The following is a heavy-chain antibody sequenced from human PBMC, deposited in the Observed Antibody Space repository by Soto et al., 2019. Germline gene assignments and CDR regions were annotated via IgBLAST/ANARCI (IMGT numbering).Heavy chain of an antibody. CDR3: AKGRGQNCNFDY. CDR1: GFTFSSYA. V-gene: IGHV3-23*01. CDR2: ISGSGGTA. Sequence: EVQLLESGGGSVQPGGSLRLSCAASGFTFSSYAMHWVRRPPGKGLEWVSSISGSGGTAYYAASVKGRFSISRDSLVNTLYLQMNSLRAEDTAVYYCAKGRGQNCNFDYWGQGTLVTVSP. D-gene: IGHD3-10*01. J-gene: IGHJ4*02.